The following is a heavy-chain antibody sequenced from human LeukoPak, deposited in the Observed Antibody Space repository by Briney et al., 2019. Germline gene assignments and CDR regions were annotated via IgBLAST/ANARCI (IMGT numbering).Heavy chain of an antibody. J-gene: IGHJ4*02. CDR2: INANSGDT. CDR3: ARDGGLDY. Sequence: ASVKVSCKAPGYSFTDYYMHWLRQAPGQGLEWMGWINANSGDTNSAQKFQGRVTMTRDTSISTAYMEVSSLRSDDTAVYYCARDGGLDYWGQGTLVTVSS. CDR1: GYSFTDYY. D-gene: IGHD3-16*01. V-gene: IGHV1-2*02.